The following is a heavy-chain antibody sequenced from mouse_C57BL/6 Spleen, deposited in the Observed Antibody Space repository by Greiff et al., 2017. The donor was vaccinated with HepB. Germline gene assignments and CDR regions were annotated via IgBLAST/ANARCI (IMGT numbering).Heavy chain of an antibody. Sequence: VQRVESGPGLVAPSQSLSITCTVSGFSLTSYGVHWVRQPPGKGLEWLVVIWSDGSTTYNSALKSRLSISKDNSKSQVFLKMNSLQTDDTAMYYCARQGGDDYDGPYWYFDVWGTGTTVTVSS. CDR1: GFSLTSYG. V-gene: IGHV2-6-1*01. D-gene: IGHD2-4*01. J-gene: IGHJ1*03. CDR2: IWSDGST. CDR3: ARQGGDDYDGPYWYFDV.